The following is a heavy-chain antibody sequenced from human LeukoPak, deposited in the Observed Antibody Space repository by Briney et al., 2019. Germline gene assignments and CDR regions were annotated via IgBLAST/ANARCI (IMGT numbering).Heavy chain of an antibody. CDR3: ARDGILPLDY. Sequence: SETLSLTCTVSGGSISSYYWSWIRQPPGKGLEWIGYIYYSGSTNYNPSLKSRVTISVDTSKNQFSLKLSSVTAADTAVYYCARDGILPLDYWGQGTLVTVSS. J-gene: IGHJ4*02. CDR2: IYYSGST. V-gene: IGHV4-59*01. D-gene: IGHD3-9*01. CDR1: GGSISSYY.